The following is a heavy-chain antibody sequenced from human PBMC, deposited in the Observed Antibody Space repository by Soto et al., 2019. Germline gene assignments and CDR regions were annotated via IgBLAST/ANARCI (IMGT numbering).Heavy chain of an antibody. CDR3: ARSQGGSSSLDIYYYYYYGMDV. V-gene: IGHV1-69*01. D-gene: IGHD2-15*01. Sequence: QVQMVQSGAEVKKPGSSVKVSCKAPGGTFSSYAISWVRQAHGQGLEWMGGIIPIFATAKYAQKFQGRVTITADESTSTGYMELSSLRSEDTAVYYCARSQGGSSSLDIYYYYYYGMDVWGHGTTFTVSS. J-gene: IGHJ6*02. CDR1: GGTFSSYA. CDR2: IIPIFATA.